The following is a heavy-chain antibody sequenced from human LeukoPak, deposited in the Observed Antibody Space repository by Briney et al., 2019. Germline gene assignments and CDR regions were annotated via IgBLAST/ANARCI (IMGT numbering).Heavy chain of an antibody. D-gene: IGHD1-1*01. CDR2: IWYDGSNK. CDR3: AGRTSWYYGFDV. CDR1: GFTFSSYG. V-gene: IGHV3-33*01. J-gene: IGHJ6*02. Sequence: GGSLRLSCAASGFTFSSYGMHWVRQAPGKGLEWVAVIWYDGSNKYYADSVKGRFTISRETAKNSLYLQMSSLRAEDTAVYYCAGRTSWYYGFDVWGQGTTVTVSS.